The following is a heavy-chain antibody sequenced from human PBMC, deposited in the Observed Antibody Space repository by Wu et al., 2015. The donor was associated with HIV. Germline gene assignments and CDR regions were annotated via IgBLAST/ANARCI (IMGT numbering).Heavy chain of an antibody. J-gene: IGHJ3*01. CDR1: GYTFTAYD. V-gene: IGHV1-2*02. CDR3: ARGGLERTMIVLDDAFDL. D-gene: IGHD3-22*01. CDR2: INPNSGGT. Sequence: QVQLLQSGAEVRPPGASVKVSCKASGYTFTAYDIHWVRQAPGQGLEWMGWINPNSGGTNYAQKFQGRVTMTRDTSINTAYMELSRLRSDDTALYFCARGGLERTMIVLDDAFDLWGQGTRLTVSS.